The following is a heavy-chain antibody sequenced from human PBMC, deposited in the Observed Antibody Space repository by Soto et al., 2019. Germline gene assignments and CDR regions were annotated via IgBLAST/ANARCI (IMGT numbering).Heavy chain of an antibody. D-gene: IGHD6-19*01. CDR2: INHRGST. Sequence: QVQLQQWGAGLLKPSETLSLTCAVYGGSFSGYYWSWIRQPPGKGLEWIGEINHRGSTNYNPSLKSRVTISVGTANNQFSLKLSSVTAADTAVYYCARIRYSSGNWGQGTLVTVSS. J-gene: IGHJ4*02. CDR3: ARIRYSSGN. CDR1: GGSFSGYY. V-gene: IGHV4-34*01.